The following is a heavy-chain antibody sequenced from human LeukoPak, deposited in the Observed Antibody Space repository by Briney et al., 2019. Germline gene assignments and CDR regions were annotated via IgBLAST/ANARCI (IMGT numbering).Heavy chain of an antibody. J-gene: IGHJ5*02. D-gene: IGHD3-22*01. CDR2: IKQDESEK. Sequence: GGSLRLSCEASGFTFNNYWMSWFRQAPGKGLEWVANIKQDESEKNYVDSVKGRFTTSRDNAKNSLYLQMSTLRVEDTAVYYCARGSRDYYDSSGSALGWFDPWGQGTLVTVSS. V-gene: IGHV3-7*03. CDR1: GFTFNNYW. CDR3: ARGSRDYYDSSGSALGWFDP.